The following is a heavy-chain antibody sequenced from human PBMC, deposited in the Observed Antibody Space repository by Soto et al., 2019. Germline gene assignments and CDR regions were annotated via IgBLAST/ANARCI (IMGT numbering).Heavy chain of an antibody. D-gene: IGHD6-19*01. J-gene: IGHJ4*02. Sequence: GGSLRLSCAASGFTFSDYYMSWIRQAPGKGLEWVSDISSSGSTIYYADSVKGRFTISRDNAKNSLYLQMNSLRAEDTAVYYCARRYSSGCDSFDYWGQGTLVTVSS. CDR1: GFTFSDYY. CDR2: ISSSGSTI. CDR3: ARRYSSGCDSFDY. V-gene: IGHV3-11*01.